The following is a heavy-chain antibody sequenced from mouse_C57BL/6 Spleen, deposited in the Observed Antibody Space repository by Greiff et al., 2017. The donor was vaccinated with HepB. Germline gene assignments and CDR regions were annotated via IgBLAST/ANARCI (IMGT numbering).Heavy chain of an antibody. CDR3: ARSGGNLYYAMDY. V-gene: IGHV1-80*01. J-gene: IGHJ4*01. D-gene: IGHD2-1*01. Sequence: VKLVESGAELVKPGASVKISCKASGYSFSSYWMNWVKQRPGKGLEWIGQIYPGDGDTNYNGKVKGKATLTADKSSSTAYMQLSSLTSEDSAVYFCARSGGNLYYAMDYWGQGTSVTVSS. CDR1: GYSFSSYW. CDR2: IYPGDGDT.